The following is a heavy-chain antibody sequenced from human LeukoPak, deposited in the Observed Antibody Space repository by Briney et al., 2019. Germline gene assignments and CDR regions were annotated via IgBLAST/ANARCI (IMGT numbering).Heavy chain of an antibody. D-gene: IGHD2-2*01. CDR3: AKVSCSSSSCPIDY. CDR2: ISGSGGST. Sequence: RGSLRLSCAASGFTFSSYAMSWVRQAPGKGLEWVSAISGSGGSTYYADSVKGRFTISRDNSKNTLYLQMSSLRAEDTAVYYCAKVSCSSSSCPIDYWGQGTLVTVSS. V-gene: IGHV3-23*01. CDR1: GFTFSSYA. J-gene: IGHJ4*02.